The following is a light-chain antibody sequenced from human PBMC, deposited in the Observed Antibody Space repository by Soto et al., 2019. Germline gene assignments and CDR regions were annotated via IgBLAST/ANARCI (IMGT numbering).Light chain of an antibody. CDR2: GAS. J-gene: IGKJ1*01. CDR1: QSVRSH. Sequence: DIQLTQSPSSLSASVGDRVTITCRASQSVRSHLNRFQQKPGKAPDLLIYGASTLQFGVPSRFSGSGSGTDFILTISNLQPEDLAIYYCQQSFRTPRTFGQGTNVDIK. V-gene: IGKV1-39*01. CDR3: QQSFRTPRT.